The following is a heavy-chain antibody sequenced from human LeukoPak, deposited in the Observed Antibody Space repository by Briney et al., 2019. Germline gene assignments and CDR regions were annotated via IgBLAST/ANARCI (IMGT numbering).Heavy chain of an antibody. V-gene: IGHV1-18*01. J-gene: IGHJ4*02. D-gene: IGHD6-6*01. CDR2: ISGHNGNT. CDR3: AGDVGVYEYSSSPGDY. CDR1: GYTFTSNG. Sequence: ASVKVSCKASGYTFTSNGISWVRQAPGQGLEWMGWISGHNGNTNYAQKFQGRVTMTTDTSTSTAYMELSSLRSEDTAVYYCAGDVGVYEYSSSPGDYWGQGTLVTVSS.